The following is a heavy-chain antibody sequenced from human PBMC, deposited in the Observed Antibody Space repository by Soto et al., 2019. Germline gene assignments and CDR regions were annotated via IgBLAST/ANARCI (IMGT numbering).Heavy chain of an antibody. D-gene: IGHD6-6*01. J-gene: IGHJ4*02. Sequence: ASVKVSCKASGYTFTGYYMHWVRQAPGQGLEWMGWINPNSGGTNYAQKFQGRVTMTRDTSIGTAYMELSRLRSDDTAVYYCATLYSSSPDFDYWGQGTLVTVSS. CDR2: INPNSGGT. V-gene: IGHV1-2*02. CDR1: GYTFTGYY. CDR3: ATLYSSSPDFDY.